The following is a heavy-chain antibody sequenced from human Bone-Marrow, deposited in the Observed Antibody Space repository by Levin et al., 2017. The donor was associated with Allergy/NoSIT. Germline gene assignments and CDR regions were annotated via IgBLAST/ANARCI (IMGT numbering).Heavy chain of an antibody. CDR2: INHSGST. Sequence: SETLSLTCAVFGGSFSGYYWSWIRQPPGKGLEWIGEINHSGSTNYNPSLKSRVTISVDTSKNQFSLKLSSVTAADTAVYYCARVAKTWSAVRGALDFWGQGTLVTVSS. V-gene: IGHV4-34*01. D-gene: IGHD3-10*01. J-gene: IGHJ4*02. CDR3: ARVAKTWSAVRGALDF. CDR1: GGSFSGYY.